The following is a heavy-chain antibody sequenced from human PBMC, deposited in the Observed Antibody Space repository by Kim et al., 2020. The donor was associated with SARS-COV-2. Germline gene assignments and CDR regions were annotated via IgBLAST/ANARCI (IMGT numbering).Heavy chain of an antibody. CDR2: ISSSSYI. Sequence: GGSLRLSCAASGFTFSSYSMNWVRQAPGKGLEWVSSISSSSYIYYADSVKGRFTISRDNAKNSLYLQMNSLRAEDTAVYYCARDLGWLDPGPFDYWGQGTLVTVSS. CDR3: ARDLGWLDPGPFDY. D-gene: IGHD6-19*01. CDR1: GFTFSSYS. V-gene: IGHV3-21*01. J-gene: IGHJ4*02.